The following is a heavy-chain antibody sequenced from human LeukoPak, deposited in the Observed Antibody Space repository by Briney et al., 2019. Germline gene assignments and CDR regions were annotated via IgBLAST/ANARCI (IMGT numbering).Heavy chain of an antibody. V-gene: IGHV3-30*04. D-gene: IGHD1/OR15-1a*01. Sequence: GGSLRLSCAASGFTFSSYAMHWVRQAPGKGLEWVAVISYDGSNEYYADSVKGRFTISRDNSKYALYLQMNSPRADDTAVYYCAKQRPGTPSGLDYWGQGTLVTVSS. CDR3: AKQRPGTPSGLDY. CDR2: ISYDGSNE. CDR1: GFTFSSYA. J-gene: IGHJ4*02.